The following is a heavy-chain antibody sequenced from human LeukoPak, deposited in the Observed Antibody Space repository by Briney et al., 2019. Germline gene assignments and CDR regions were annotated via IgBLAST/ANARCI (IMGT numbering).Heavy chain of an antibody. D-gene: IGHD1-7*01. V-gene: IGHV1-18*01. CDR2: IGNYNGNT. J-gene: IGHJ5*02. CDR1: GFTFRTYG. CDR3: ARGVGTCSVSGHKYDTLWFDP. Sequence: ASVKVSCKTSGFTFRTYGIIWVRQAPGQGLEWVGWIGNYNGNTNYAQNFQGRVTMTTDTSTNTAYMELRSLRSDDTAVYYCARGVGTCSVSGHKYDTLWFDPWGQGTLVTVSS.